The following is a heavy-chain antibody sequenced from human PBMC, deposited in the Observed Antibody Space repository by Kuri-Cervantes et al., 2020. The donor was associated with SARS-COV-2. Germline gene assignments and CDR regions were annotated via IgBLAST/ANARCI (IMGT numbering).Heavy chain of an antibody. CDR2: ISGSGGST. V-gene: IGHV3-23*01. D-gene: IGHD1-26*01. Sequence: GESLKISCVASGFTFSSYAMSWVRQAPGKGLEWDSAISGSGGSTYYADSVKGRFTISRDNSKNTLYLQMNSLRAEDTAVYYCAKCGELLTSSYYYYGMDVWGQGTTVTVSS. CDR1: GFTFSSYA. CDR3: AKCGELLTSSYYYYGMDV. J-gene: IGHJ6*02.